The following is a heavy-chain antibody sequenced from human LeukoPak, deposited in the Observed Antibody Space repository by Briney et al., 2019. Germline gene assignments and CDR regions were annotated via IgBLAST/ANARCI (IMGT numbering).Heavy chain of an antibody. CDR2: INHSGST. CDR3: ARESWGVLRYFDC. D-gene: IGHD3-9*01. Sequence: SETLSLTCAVYGGSFSGYYWSWIRQPPGKGLEWIGEINHSGSTNYNPSLKSRVTISADTSKNQFSLKLSSVTAADTAVYYCARESWGVLRYFDCWGQGTLVTVSS. J-gene: IGHJ4*02. V-gene: IGHV4-34*01. CDR1: GGSFSGYY.